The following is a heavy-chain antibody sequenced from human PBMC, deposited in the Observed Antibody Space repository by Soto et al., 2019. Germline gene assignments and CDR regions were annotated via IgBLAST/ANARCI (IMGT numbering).Heavy chain of an antibody. CDR2: IIPILGLA. V-gene: IGHV1-69*02. D-gene: IGHD2-15*01. J-gene: IGHJ4*02. CDR3: AISAVVAAAPHFDY. CDR1: GGTFSSYT. Sequence: SVKVSCKASGGTFSSYTISWVRQAPGQGPEWMGRIIPILGLANYAQKLQGRVTITAGKSTSTAYMELSSLRSEDPAVYYCAISAVVAAAPHFDYWGQGTLVTVSS.